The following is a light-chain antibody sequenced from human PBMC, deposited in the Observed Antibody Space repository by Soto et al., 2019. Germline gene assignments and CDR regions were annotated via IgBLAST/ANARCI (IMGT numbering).Light chain of an antibody. Sequence: DIHITQSPSSLSSSLGGRVTITFQASQTISIYLNWYQQKPGKAPKLLIYAASSLQSGVPSRFSGSRSGADFTLTISSLQPEDFATYYCQQSYSTLWTFGQGTKVDIK. CDR2: AAS. CDR1: QTISIY. J-gene: IGKJ1*01. V-gene: IGKV1-39*01. CDR3: QQSYSTLWT.